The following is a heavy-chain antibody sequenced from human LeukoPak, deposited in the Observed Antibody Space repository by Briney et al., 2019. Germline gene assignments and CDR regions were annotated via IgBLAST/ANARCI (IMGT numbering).Heavy chain of an antibody. Sequence: PSETLSLTCTVSGGSISSSSYYWGWIRQPPGRGLEGFGSIYYSGRTSYNPSLKSRVIISVATSKHQFSLKLSSVTAADTAVYYCARAYPPYYDFWSGNPYSFDYWGQGTLVTVSS. J-gene: IGHJ4*02. CDR2: IYYSGRT. CDR1: GGSISSSSYY. V-gene: IGHV4-39*07. D-gene: IGHD3-3*01. CDR3: ARAYPPYYDFWSGNPYSFDY.